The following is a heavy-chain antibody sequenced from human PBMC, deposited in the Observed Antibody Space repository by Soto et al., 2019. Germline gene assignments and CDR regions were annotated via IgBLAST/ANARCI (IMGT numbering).Heavy chain of an antibody. CDR1: GFTFSSYS. CDR2: ISSSSSTI. J-gene: IGHJ6*02. Sequence: EVQLVESGGGLVQPGGSLRLSCAASGFTFSSYSMNWVRQAPGKGLEWVSYISSSSSTIYYADSVKGRFTIARDNAKNSLYLQMKSRRAEDTAVYYCARADSGYAHGYYYYGMDVWGQGTTVTVSS. CDR3: ARADSGYAHGYYYYGMDV. V-gene: IGHV3-48*01. D-gene: IGHD5-12*01.